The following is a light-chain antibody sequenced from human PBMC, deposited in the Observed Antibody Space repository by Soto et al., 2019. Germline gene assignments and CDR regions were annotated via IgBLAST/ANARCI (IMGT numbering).Light chain of an antibody. V-gene: IGLV2-14*01. CDR2: EVT. J-gene: IGLJ1*01. CDR1: RSDVGAYNY. Sequence: QSALTQPASVSGSPGQSIAISCTGTRSDVGAYNYVSWYQQHPGKAPKLMISEVTNRPSGVSDRFSGSKSGNTASLTISGLQAEDEADYYCSSFTSGSKLFGTGTKLTVL. CDR3: SSFTSGSKL.